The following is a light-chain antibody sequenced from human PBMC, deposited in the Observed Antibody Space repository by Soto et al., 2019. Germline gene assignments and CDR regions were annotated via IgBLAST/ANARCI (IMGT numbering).Light chain of an antibody. J-gene: IGKJ1*01. Sequence: DIQLTQPPSTLFHFVGAGVPFTGGPVQVIINWLAWYQQKPGKAPKLLIYKASNLDIGVPSRFSGSGSGTEFTLTISSLQPDDFATYYCQQYDTYWTFGQGTKVEIK. CDR3: QQYDTYWT. CDR1: QVIINW. CDR2: KAS. V-gene: IGKV1-5*03.